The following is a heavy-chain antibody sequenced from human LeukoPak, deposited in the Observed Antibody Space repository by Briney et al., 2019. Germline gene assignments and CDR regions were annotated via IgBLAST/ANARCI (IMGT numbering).Heavy chain of an antibody. CDR1: GFTFDDYG. V-gene: IGHV3-20*04. J-gene: IGHJ4*02. CDR3: ARVHSSAWTYYFDY. D-gene: IGHD6-19*01. CDR2: INWNGGST. Sequence: GGSLRLSCAASGFTFDDYGMSWVRQAPGKGLEWVSGINWNGGSTGYADSVKGRFTISRDNAKTSLYLQMNSLRAEDTALYYCARVHSSAWTYYFDYWGQGTLVAVSS.